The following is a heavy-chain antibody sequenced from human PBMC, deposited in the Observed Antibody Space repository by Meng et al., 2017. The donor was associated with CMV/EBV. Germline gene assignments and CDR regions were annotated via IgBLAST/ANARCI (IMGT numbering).Heavy chain of an antibody. Sequence: FTVRSTSMCWVRQAPGKGLEWVSVIYSGGSTYYADSVKGRFTISRDNSKNTLYLQMNSLRAEDTAVYYCARDSGWGYSYGSNWYFDLWGRGTLVTVSS. CDR3: ARDSGWGYSYGSNWYFDL. D-gene: IGHD5-18*01. CDR1: FTVRSTS. V-gene: IGHV3-53*05. CDR2: IYSGGST. J-gene: IGHJ2*01.